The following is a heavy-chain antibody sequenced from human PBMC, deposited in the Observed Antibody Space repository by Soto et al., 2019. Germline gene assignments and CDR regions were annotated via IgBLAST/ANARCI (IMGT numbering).Heavy chain of an antibody. CDR2: INTYNGNT. V-gene: IGHV1-18*01. D-gene: IGHD3-16*01. Sequence: QVQLVQSGAEVKNPGASVKVSCKASGYTFTRYGIGWARQAPGQGLEWMGWINTYNGNTNYAQNVQGRVTLTTDTSTITAYMEQRSLRSNDTAIYYCAMVDVYVTPSPQDVWGQGTTVIVSS. J-gene: IGHJ6*02. CDR3: AMVDVYVTPSPQDV. CDR1: GYTFTRYG.